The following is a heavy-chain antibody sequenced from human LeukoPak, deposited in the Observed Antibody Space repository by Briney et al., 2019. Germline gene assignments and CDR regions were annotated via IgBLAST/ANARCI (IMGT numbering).Heavy chain of an antibody. Sequence: ASVKVSCKASGYTFTSNGISWVRQAPGQGLERMGWINANNDNTNYAQKFQGRVTMTEDTSTDTAYMELSSLRSEDTAVYYCAYDTGYYGMDVWGQGTTVTVSS. CDR2: INANNDNT. CDR1: GYTFTSNG. D-gene: IGHD3-22*01. CDR3: AYDTGYYGMDV. V-gene: IGHV1-18*01. J-gene: IGHJ6*02.